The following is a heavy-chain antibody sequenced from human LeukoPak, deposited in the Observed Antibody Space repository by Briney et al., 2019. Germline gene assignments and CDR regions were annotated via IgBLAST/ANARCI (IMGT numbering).Heavy chain of an antibody. V-gene: IGHV1-3*01. CDR1: GYTFTTYA. J-gene: IGHJ6*03. CDR2: INAGNGNT. Sequence: GASVKVSCKASGYTFTTYAMHWVRQAPGQRLEWMGWINAGNGNTKYSQKFQGRVTITRDTSASTAYMELRSPRSDDTAVYYCARRRRVAVAGTLYGGDYYYYMDVWGKGTTVTVSS. D-gene: IGHD6-19*01. CDR3: ARRRRVAVAGTLYGGDYYYYMDV.